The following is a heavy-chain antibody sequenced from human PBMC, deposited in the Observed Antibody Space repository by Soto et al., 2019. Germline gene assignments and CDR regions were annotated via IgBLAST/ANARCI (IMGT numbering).Heavy chain of an antibody. Sequence: QVQLQESGPGLVKPSETLSLTCTVSGGSISGDYWSWIRQSPGKGLEWIGYIYYTGTTKYNPSLKSRLTISVDTSKTQFSLKLSSVPAADTAVYYCARLGGYYQALDSWGQGTLVTVAS. D-gene: IGHD3-22*01. CDR3: ARLGGYYQALDS. V-gene: IGHV4-59*08. CDR1: GGSISGDY. CDR2: IYYTGTT. J-gene: IGHJ4*02.